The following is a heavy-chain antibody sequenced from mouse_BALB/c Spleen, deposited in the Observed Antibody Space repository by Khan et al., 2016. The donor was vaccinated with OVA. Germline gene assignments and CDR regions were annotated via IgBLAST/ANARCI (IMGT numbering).Heavy chain of an antibody. CDR2: INPTNGGT. Sequence: QVQLQQSGAELVKPGASVKLSCKASGYTFSSYYMYWVKQRPGHGLEWIGGINPTNGGTNFNEKFKTKATLTVDKSSSTAYMQLSSLTSEDSAVYYCTRSGYANPFAYWGQGTLVTVSA. V-gene: IGHV1S81*02. CDR3: TRSGYANPFAY. J-gene: IGHJ3*01. D-gene: IGHD2-10*02. CDR1: GYTFSSYY.